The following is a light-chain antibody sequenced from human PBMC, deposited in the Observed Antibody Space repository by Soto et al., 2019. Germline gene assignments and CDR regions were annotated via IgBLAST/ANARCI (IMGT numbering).Light chain of an antibody. CDR3: QQRSSWPPPT. J-gene: IGKJ4*01. V-gene: IGKV3-11*01. CDR1: QSINSY. CDR2: DAS. Sequence: EIVLTQSPATLSLSPGDRATLSCRASQSINSYLVWYQQKPGQAPRLLIYDASNRATGIPARFSGSGSGTDFTLTISSLEPEDFAVYYCQQRSSWPPPTFGGGTKVEIK.